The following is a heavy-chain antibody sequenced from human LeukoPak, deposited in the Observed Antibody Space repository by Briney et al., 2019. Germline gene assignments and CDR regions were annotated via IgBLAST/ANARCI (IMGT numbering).Heavy chain of an antibody. V-gene: IGHV3-30*18. Sequence: GGSLRLSCAASGFTFSSYGMHWVRQGPGKGLEWVAVISYDGSNKYYADSVKGRFTISRDNSKNTLYLQMNSLRGEDTAVYYCAKDSEGYWGQGTLVTVSS. CDR3: AKDSEGY. CDR1: GFTFSSYG. CDR2: ISYDGSNK. J-gene: IGHJ4*02. D-gene: IGHD1-14*01.